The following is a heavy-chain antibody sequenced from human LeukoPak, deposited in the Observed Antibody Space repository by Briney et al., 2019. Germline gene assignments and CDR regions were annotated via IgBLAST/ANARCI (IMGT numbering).Heavy chain of an antibody. CDR1: GFTFSSYG. D-gene: IGHD3-10*01. J-gene: IGHJ4*02. CDR2: IWYDGSNK. CDR3: AKDLKSGGFDY. V-gene: IGHV3-33*06. Sequence: GGSLRLSCAASGFTFSSYGMHWVRQAPGKGLEWVAVIWYDGSNKYYADSVKGRFTISRDNSKNTLYLQMNSLRAEDTAVYYCAKDLKSGGFDYWGQGTLVTVSS.